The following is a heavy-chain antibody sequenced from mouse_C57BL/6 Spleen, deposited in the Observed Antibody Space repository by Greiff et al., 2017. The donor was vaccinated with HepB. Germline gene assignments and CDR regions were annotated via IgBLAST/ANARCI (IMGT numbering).Heavy chain of an antibody. V-gene: IGHV1-39*01. D-gene: IGHD2-12*01. CDR1: GYSFTDYN. CDR2: INPNNGTT. Sequence: VQLQQSGPELVKPGASVKISCKASGYSFTDYNMNWVKQSNGKSLEWIGEINPNNGTTSYNQKFKSKATLTVDQSYSTAYMQLNSLTSEDSAVYYCARQRCCYISFAYWGQGTPVTVSS. J-gene: IGHJ2*01. CDR3: ARQRCCYISFAY.